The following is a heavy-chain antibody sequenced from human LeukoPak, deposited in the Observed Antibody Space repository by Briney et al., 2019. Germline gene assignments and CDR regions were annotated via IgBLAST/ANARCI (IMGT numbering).Heavy chain of an antibody. CDR2: ISSSGSTI. CDR1: GFTFSSYE. J-gene: IGHJ3*02. Sequence: GGSLRLSCAASGFTFSSYEMNWVRQAPGKGLEWVSYISSSGSTIYYADSVKGRFTISRDNAKNSLYLQMNSLRAEDTAVYYCARDSRVGYDILTGYFPDAFDIWGQGTMVTVSS. CDR3: ARDSRVGYDILTGYFPDAFDI. D-gene: IGHD3-9*01. V-gene: IGHV3-48*03.